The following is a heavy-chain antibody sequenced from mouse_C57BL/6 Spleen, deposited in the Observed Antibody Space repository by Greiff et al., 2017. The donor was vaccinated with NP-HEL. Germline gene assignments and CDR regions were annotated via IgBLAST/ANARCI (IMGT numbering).Heavy chain of an antibody. J-gene: IGHJ4*01. Sequence: QVQLQQPGAELVKPGASVKLSCKASGYTFTSYWMHWVKQRPGRGLEWIGRIDPNSGGTKYNEKFKSKATLTVDKPSSTAYMQLRSLTSEDSAVYFCARSRGNYEENAMDYWGKGTSVTVSS. V-gene: IGHV1-62-3*01. CDR2: IDPNSGGT. D-gene: IGHD2-1*01. CDR3: ARSRGNYEENAMDY. CDR1: GYTFTSYW.